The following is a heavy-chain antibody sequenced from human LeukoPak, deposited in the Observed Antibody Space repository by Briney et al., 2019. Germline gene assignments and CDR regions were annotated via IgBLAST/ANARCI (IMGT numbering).Heavy chain of an antibody. CDR2: IYYSGST. CDR1: GGSISSGGYY. V-gene: IGHV4-31*03. CDR3: ARHRAVSVVGNFYFDY. D-gene: IGHD1-26*01. J-gene: IGHJ4*02. Sequence: SETLSLTCTVSGGSISSGGYYWSWIRQHPGKGLEWTGYIYYSGSTYYNPSLKSRVTISVDTSKNQFSLKLSSVTAAGTAVYYCARHRAVSVVGNFYFDYWGQGTLVTVSS.